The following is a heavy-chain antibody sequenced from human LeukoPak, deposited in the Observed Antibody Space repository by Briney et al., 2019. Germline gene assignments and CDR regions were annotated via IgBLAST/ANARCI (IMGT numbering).Heavy chain of an antibody. Sequence: AGGSLRLSCAASGFTFSSYWMSWVRQAPGKGLEWVANINQDGGEKYCVDSVKGRFTISRDNAKNSLYLQMNSLRAEDTAVYYCAKDQSRHTMIVVWGQGTLVTVSS. CDR3: AKDQSRHTMIVV. V-gene: IGHV3-7*03. CDR1: GFTFSSYW. J-gene: IGHJ1*01. CDR2: INQDGGEK. D-gene: IGHD3-22*01.